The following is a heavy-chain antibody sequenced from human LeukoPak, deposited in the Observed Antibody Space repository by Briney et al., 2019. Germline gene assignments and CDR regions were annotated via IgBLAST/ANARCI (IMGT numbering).Heavy chain of an antibody. V-gene: IGHV1-2*02. D-gene: IGHD2-2*01. CDR3: ARGFDIVVVPAALY. CDR2: INPSSGGT. J-gene: IGHJ4*02. CDR1: GYTFTSYY. Sequence: ASVKVSCKASGYTFTSYYMHWVRQAPGQGLEWMGWINPSSGGTNYAQKFQGRVTMTRDTSISTAYMEPSRLRSDDTAVYYCARGFDIVVVPAALYWGQGTLVTVSS.